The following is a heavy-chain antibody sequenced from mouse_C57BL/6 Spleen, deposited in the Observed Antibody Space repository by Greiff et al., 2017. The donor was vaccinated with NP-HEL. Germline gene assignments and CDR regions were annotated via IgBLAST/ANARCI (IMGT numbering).Heavy chain of an antibody. V-gene: IGHV5-16*01. CDR1: GFTFSDYY. Sequence: DVKLVESEGGLVQPGSSMKLSCTASGFTFSDYYMAWVRQVPEQGLEWVANINSDGSSTYYLDSLKSRFIISRDNAKNILYLQMSSLKSEDTATYYCARGSPDYGSPSYAMDYWGQGTSVTVSS. J-gene: IGHJ4*01. D-gene: IGHD1-1*01. CDR3: ARGSPDYGSPSYAMDY. CDR2: INSDGSST.